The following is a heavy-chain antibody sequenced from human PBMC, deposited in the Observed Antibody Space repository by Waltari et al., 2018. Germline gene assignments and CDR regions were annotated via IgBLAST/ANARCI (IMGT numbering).Heavy chain of an antibody. D-gene: IGHD6-19*01. Sequence: QVQLVESGGGVVQPGRSLRLSCAASGFTFSSYGMHWVRQAPGKGLEWVAVIWYDGSNKYYADSVKGRFTIYRENSKNTLYLKRNGLRAEDTAVYYCAKGSGISSGGYTGGLFDYWGQGTLVTVSS. CDR3: AKGSGISSGGYTGGLFDY. CDR1: GFTFSSYG. J-gene: IGHJ4*02. V-gene: IGHV3-33*06. CDR2: IWYDGSNK.